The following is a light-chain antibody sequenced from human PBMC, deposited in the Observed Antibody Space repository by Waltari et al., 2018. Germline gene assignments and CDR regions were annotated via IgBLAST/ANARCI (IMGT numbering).Light chain of an antibody. CDR3: MQGTLRT. CDR1: QSLVYSDGNTY. V-gene: IGKV2-30*01. J-gene: IGKJ1*01. Sequence: DVVLTQSPLSLPVTLGQPASISCKSSQSLVYSDGNTYLSWFQQRPGQFPRSLIYKGSNRDSGVPDRFSGGGSGTDFTLKISRVEAEDVGVYYCMQGTLRTFGQGTKVEIK. CDR2: KGS.